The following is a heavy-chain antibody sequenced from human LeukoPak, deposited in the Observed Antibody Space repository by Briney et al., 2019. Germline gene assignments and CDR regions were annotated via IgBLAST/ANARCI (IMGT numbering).Heavy chain of an antibody. CDR3: ARDGRVGAKDAFDI. CDR1: GGSISSYY. D-gene: IGHD1-26*01. CDR2: IYYSGST. Sequence: SETLSLTCTVSGGSISSYYWSWIRQPPGKGLEGIGYIYYSGSTNYNPSLKSRVTISVDTYKNQFSLKLSSVTAADTAVYYCARDGRVGAKDAFDIWGQGTMVTVSS. J-gene: IGHJ3*02. V-gene: IGHV4-59*01.